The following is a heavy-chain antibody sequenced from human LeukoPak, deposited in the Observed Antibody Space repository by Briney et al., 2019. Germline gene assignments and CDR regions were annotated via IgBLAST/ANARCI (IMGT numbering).Heavy chain of an antibody. CDR2: INPNSGGT. CDR3: ARGYNSGWYTVGY. D-gene: IGHD6-19*01. CDR1: GYTFSVYY. J-gene: IGHJ4*02. Sequence: ASVKVSCKASGYTFSVYYMHWVRQAPGQGLEWMGWINPNSGGTNYAQKFQGRVTMTRDTSISTAYMELSRLRSDDTAVYYCARGYNSGWYTVGYWGQGTLVTVSS. V-gene: IGHV1-2*02.